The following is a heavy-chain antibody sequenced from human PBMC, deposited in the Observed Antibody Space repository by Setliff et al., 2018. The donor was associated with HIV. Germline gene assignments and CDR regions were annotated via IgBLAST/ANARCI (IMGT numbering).Heavy chain of an antibody. CDR1: GFTFDNVD. V-gene: IGHV3-23*01. CDR2: ISKNSFSI. D-gene: IGHD1-26*01. J-gene: IGHJ4*02. CDR3: ATGRLRATSPFDN. Sequence: PGGSLRLSCAASGFTFDNVDMNWVRQAPGKGSEWVSSISKNSFSIYYTDSWKGRFTVSRDNFRDTLYLQMNSLRAEDTAVYYCATGRLRATSPFDNWGQGTLVTVSS.